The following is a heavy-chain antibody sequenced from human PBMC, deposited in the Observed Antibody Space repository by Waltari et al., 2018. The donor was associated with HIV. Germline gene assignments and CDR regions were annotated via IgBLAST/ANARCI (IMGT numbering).Heavy chain of an antibody. D-gene: IGHD2-15*01. CDR2: IYYSGRT. CDR1: GASITRYY. V-gene: IGHV4-59*01. Sequence: QVELQESGPGLVMPSEPLSLTCTVSGASITRYYWSWSRQSPGLGLEWIGHIYYSGRTTYNPSLKGRVIMSLDTSKNHISLNLRSLSAADTAVYYCARDLVVAAAEGFDPWGQGILVTVSS. CDR3: ARDLVVAAAEGFDP. J-gene: IGHJ5*02.